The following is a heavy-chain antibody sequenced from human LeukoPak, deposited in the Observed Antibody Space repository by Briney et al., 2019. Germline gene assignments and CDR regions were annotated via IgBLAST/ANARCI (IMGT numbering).Heavy chain of an antibody. Sequence: GGSLRLSCAASGFTFSSYWMHWVRQAPGKGLVWVSRVDSDGYSTVYADSVKGRFTISRDNAKITLYLQMNNLRAEDTAVYYCARIPARDAFDVWGQGTMVTVSS. D-gene: IGHD2-21*01. CDR1: GFTFSSYW. CDR3: ARIPARDAFDV. J-gene: IGHJ3*01. V-gene: IGHV3-74*01. CDR2: VDSDGYST.